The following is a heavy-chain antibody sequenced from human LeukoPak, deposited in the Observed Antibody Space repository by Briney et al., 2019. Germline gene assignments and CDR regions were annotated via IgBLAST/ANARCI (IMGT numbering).Heavy chain of an antibody. CDR2: INPNSGGT. J-gene: IGHJ4*02. D-gene: IGHD6-13*01. V-gene: IGHV1-2*04. Sequence: GASVKVSCKASGYTFTGYYMHWVRQAPGQGLEWMGWINPNSGGTNYAQKFQGWVTMTRDTSISTAYMELSRLRSDDTAVYYCARDGSSSRYVHDYWGQGTLVTVSS. CDR1: GYTFTGYY. CDR3: ARDGSSSRYVHDY.